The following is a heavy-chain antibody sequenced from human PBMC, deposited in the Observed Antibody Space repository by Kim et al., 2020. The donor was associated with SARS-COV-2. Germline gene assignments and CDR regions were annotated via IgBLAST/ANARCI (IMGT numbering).Heavy chain of an antibody. D-gene: IGHD3-9*01. CDR3: ARDVGYFDWLLEGGYYYGMDV. V-gene: IGHV3-21*01. J-gene: IGHJ6*02. Sequence: GGSLRLSCAASGFTFSSYSMNWVRQAPGKGLEWVSSISSSSSYIYYADSVKGRFTISRDNAKNSLYLQMNSLRAEDTAVYYCARDVGYFDWLLEGGYYYGMDVWGQGTTVTVSS. CDR2: ISSSSSYI. CDR1: GFTFSSYS.